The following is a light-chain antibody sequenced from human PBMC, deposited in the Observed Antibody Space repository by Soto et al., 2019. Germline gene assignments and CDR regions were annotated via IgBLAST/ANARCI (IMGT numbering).Light chain of an antibody. CDR1: QSISSY. Sequence: DIQMTQSPSSLSASVGDRVTITCRASQSISSYLNWYQQKPGKAPKLLIYAASSLQSGVPSRFSGSGSGTAFTLTISSLQPEDFATYYCQQSYSTPPLTFGQGTKVEIK. V-gene: IGKV1-39*01. J-gene: IGKJ1*01. CDR2: AAS. CDR3: QQSYSTPPLT.